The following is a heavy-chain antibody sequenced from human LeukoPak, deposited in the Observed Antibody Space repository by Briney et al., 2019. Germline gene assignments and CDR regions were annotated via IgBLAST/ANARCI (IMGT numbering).Heavy chain of an antibody. CDR2: INHSGST. D-gene: IGHD5-18*01. J-gene: IGHJ6*03. Sequence: SETLSLTCAVYGGSFSGYYWSWIGQPPGRGLEWIGEINHSGSTNYNPSLKSRVTISVDTSKNQFSLKLSSVTAADTAVYYCARSYHPAYYYYMDVWGKGTTVTVSS. CDR3: ARSYHPAYYYYMDV. V-gene: IGHV4-34*01. CDR1: GGSFSGYY.